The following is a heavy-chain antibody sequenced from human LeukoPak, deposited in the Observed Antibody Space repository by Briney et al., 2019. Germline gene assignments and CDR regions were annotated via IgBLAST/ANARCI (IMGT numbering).Heavy chain of an antibody. Sequence: PSETLSLTCAVYGGSFSGKYWTWIRQPPGKGLEWIGEITHSGSTYYNPSLKSRVTISVDTSKNQFSLKLSSVTAADTAVYYCARGTYYDILTGYYTPFDYWGQGTLVTVSS. D-gene: IGHD3-9*01. CDR3: ARGTYYDILTGYYTPFDY. V-gene: IGHV4-34*01. CDR1: GGSFSGKY. CDR2: ITHSGST. J-gene: IGHJ4*02.